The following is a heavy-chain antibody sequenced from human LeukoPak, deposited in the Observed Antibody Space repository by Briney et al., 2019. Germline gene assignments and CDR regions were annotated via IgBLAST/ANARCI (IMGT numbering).Heavy chain of an antibody. CDR3: ARPRSAYYDSSGFYI. CDR1: GYTFTSYD. V-gene: IGHV1-8*01. J-gene: IGHJ4*02. D-gene: IGHD3-22*01. Sequence: ASVKVSCKASGYTFTSYDIHWVRQAPGQGLEWMGWMSSNSDITGYAQRFQGRVTITSDTSMSTAYMELSSLRSEDTAVYYCARPRSAYYDSSGFYIWGQGTLVTVSS. CDR2: MSSNSDIT.